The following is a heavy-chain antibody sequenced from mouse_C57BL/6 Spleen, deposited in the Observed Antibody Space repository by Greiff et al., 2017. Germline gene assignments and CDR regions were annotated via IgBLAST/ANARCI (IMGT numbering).Heavy chain of an antibody. CDR2: INPSSGYT. Sequence: QVHVKQSGAELAKPGASVKLSCKASGYTFTSYWMHWVKQRPGQGLEWIGYINPSSGYTKYNQKFKDKATLTADKSSSTAYMQLSSLTYEDSAVYYCAKQGAFYDYDGAWFAYWGQGTLVTVSA. CDR3: AKQGAFYDYDGAWFAY. V-gene: IGHV1-7*01. J-gene: IGHJ3*01. CDR1: GYTFTSYW. D-gene: IGHD2-4*01.